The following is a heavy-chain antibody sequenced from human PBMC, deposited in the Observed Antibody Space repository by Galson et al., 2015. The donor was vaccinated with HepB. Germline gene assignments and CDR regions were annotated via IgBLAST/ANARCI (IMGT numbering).Heavy chain of an antibody. V-gene: IGHV1-18*01. CDR3: ARARYSSSPPDY. Sequence: SVKVSFKASANTFSNYGISWVRQAPGQGLEWMGWISVYSGNTYYAQKFQGRVTMTTDTSTSTAYMELRSLRSDDTAVYYCARARYSSSPPDYWGQGTLVTVSS. D-gene: IGHD6-6*01. CDR1: ANTFSNYG. J-gene: IGHJ4*02. CDR2: ISVYSGNT.